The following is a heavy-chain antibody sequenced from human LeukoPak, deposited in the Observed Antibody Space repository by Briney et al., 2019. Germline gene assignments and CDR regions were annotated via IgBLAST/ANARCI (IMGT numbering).Heavy chain of an antibody. V-gene: IGHV3-30*02. D-gene: IGHD5-18*01. CDR2: IQYGGSDK. CDR1: GFTFSSYG. J-gene: IGHJ4*02. Sequence: GGSLRLSCAASGFTFSSYGIHWVRQAPGKGLEWVTCIQYGGSDKYSASVKGRFTISRDNSKNVLYLQMNSLRAEDTALYYCAKSSSRLDTSSFEYWGQGTLVTVSS. CDR3: AKSSSRLDTSSFEY.